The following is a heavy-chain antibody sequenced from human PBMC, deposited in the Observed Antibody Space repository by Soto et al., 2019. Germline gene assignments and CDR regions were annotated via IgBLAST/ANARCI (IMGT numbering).Heavy chain of an antibody. Sequence: EVQLVESGGGLVQPGGSLKLSCAASGFTFSGSAMHWVRQASGKGLEWVGRIRSKANSYATAYAASVKGRFTISRDDSKNTAYLQMNSLKTEDTAVYYCTIHGDSSVVAYYGMDVWGQGTTVTVSS. CDR2: IRSKANSYAT. D-gene: IGHD2-2*01. J-gene: IGHJ6*02. CDR1: GFTFSGSA. CDR3: TIHGDSSVVAYYGMDV. V-gene: IGHV3-73*02.